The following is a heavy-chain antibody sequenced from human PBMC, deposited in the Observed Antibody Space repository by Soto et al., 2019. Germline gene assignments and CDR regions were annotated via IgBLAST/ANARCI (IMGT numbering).Heavy chain of an antibody. D-gene: IGHD1-20*01. J-gene: IGHJ4*02. CDR3: ATAGRYDWNAQFDY. CDR1: GYTFTSYG. V-gene: IGHV1-18*01. Sequence: GASVKVSCKASGYTFTSYGISWVRQAPGQGLEWMGWISAYNGNTNYAQKLQGRVTMTTDTSTSTAYMELRSLRSDDTAVYYCATAGRYDWNAQFDYWGQGTLVTVSS. CDR2: ISAYNGNT.